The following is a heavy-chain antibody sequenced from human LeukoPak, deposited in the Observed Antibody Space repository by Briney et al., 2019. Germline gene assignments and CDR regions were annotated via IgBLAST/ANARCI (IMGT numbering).Heavy chain of an antibody. CDR1: GFTFSSYA. CDR2: ISGSGGST. D-gene: IGHD2-2*01. CDR3: AKPYSIVVVPAAS. V-gene: IGHV3-23*01. Sequence: GGSLRLSCAASGFTFSSYAMSWVRQAPGKGLEWVSAISGSGGSTYYADSVKGRFTISRDNSKNTLYLQMNSLGAEDTAVYYCAKPYSIVVVPAASWGQGTLVTVSS. J-gene: IGHJ4*02.